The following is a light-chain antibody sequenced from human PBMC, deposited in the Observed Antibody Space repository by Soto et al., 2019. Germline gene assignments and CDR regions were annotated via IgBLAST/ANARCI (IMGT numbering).Light chain of an antibody. V-gene: IGKV3-11*01. CDR1: QYINTR. CDR2: QTS. Sequence: EIVLTQSPATLSSFPGDRVTLSCRASQYINTRLAWYQHRPGQAPRLLIYQTSIRAAGIPARFSDSGSGTDFTLTISDVQLEDFALYYCHQRQSWPRTFGQGTKVDI. J-gene: IGKJ1*01. CDR3: HQRQSWPRT.